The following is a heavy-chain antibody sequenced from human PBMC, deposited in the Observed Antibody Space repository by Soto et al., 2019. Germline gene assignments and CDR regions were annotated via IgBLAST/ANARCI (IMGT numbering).Heavy chain of an antibody. CDR3: ARNGGSPPPTTFDY. D-gene: IGHD3-16*01. V-gene: IGHV4-59*08. CDR1: GCSISSYY. J-gene: IGHJ4*02. CDR2: IYYSGST. Sequence: SETLSLTCTVSGCSISSYYWSWIRQPPGKGLEWIGYIYYSGSTNYNPSLKSRVTISVDTSKNQFSLKLSSVTAADTAVYYCARNGGSPPPTTFDYWGQGTLVTVSS.